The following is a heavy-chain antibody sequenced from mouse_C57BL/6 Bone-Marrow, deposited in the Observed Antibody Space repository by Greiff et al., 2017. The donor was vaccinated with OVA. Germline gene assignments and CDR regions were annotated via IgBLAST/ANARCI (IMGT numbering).Heavy chain of an antibody. CDR2: INPYNGGT. Sequence: VQLQQSGPVLVKPGASVKMSCKASGYTFTDYYMNWVKQSHGKSLEWIGVINPYNGGTSYNQKFKGKATLTVDKSSSTAYMELNSLTSEDSAVYYCARGEMVTTFDYWGQGTTLTVSS. V-gene: IGHV1-19*01. CDR1: GYTFTDYY. J-gene: IGHJ2*01. D-gene: IGHD2-2*01. CDR3: ARGEMVTTFDY.